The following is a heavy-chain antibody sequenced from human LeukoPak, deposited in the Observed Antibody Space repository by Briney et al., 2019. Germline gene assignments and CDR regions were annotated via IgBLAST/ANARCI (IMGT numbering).Heavy chain of an antibody. Sequence: PGGSLRLSCAVFGVTVSSNYMSWVRQAPGKGLEWVSVLYGGGTTYYADSVKGRFTISRDNSKNTLFLQMNGLRAEDTAVYYCARGRVGAPDVFDIWSQGTMVTVSS. CDR1: GVTVSSNY. J-gene: IGHJ3*02. CDR2: LYGGGTT. CDR3: ARGRVGAPDVFDI. D-gene: IGHD1-26*01. V-gene: IGHV3-53*01.